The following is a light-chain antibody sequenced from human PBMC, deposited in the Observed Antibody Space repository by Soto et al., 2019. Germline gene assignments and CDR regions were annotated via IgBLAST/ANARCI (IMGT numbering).Light chain of an antibody. CDR2: GAS. V-gene: IGKV3-15*01. CDR3: QQSNKWPYT. Sequence: EIVMTQSPATLSVSPGERATLSCRASQSVSSNLAWYQQKPGQAPRLLFYGASTRATGLPARLSGSGSGTDFTLTISSLQSEDFAVYYCQQSNKWPYTFGQGTKLEIK. J-gene: IGKJ2*01. CDR1: QSVSSN.